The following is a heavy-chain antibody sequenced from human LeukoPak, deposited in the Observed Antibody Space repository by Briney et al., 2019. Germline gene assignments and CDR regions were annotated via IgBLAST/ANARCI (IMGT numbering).Heavy chain of an antibody. D-gene: IGHD6-19*01. CDR3: ARERAVAGTVQ. J-gene: IGHJ4*02. CDR2: IIPILGIA. Sequence: SVKVSCKASGGTFSSYAISWVRQAPGQGLEWMGRIIPILGIANYAQKSQGRVTITADKSTSTAYMELSSLRSEDTAVYYCARERAVAGTVQWGQGTLVTVSS. V-gene: IGHV1-69*04. CDR1: GGTFSSYA.